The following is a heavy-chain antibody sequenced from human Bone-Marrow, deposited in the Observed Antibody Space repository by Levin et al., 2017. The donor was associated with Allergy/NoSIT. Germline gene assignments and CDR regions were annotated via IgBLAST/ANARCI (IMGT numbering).Heavy chain of an antibody. V-gene: IGHV3-30*03. Sequence: QSGGSLRLSCVGSGFTFNGYAIHWVRHAPGKGLEWVAIISYDGSIHYLRDSVKGRFTLSRDNPKNTVDLQMSSLRPEDTAVYYCARGSGTAYYKEMDVWGQGTSVTVS. CDR3: ARGSGTAYYKEMDV. CDR1: GFTFNGYA. CDR2: ISYDGSIH. J-gene: IGHJ6*02. D-gene: IGHD3-10*01.